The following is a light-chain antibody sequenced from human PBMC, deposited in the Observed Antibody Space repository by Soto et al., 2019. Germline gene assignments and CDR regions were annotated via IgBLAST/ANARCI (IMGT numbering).Light chain of an antibody. J-gene: IGKJ1*01. V-gene: IGKV1-5*03. CDR3: QQYNSYSWT. Sequence: SQMTQSPSTLSASVGDRVTITCRASQSISSWLAWYQQKPGKAPKLLIYKASSLESGVPSRFSGSGSGPEFTLTISSLQPDDFATYYCQQYNSYSWTFGQGTKVDI. CDR2: KAS. CDR1: QSISSW.